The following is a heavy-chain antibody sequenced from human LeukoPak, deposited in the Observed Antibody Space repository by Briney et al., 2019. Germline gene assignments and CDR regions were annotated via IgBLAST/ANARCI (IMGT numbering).Heavy chain of an antibody. V-gene: IGHV5-51*01. CDR1: GYSFTNYW. J-gene: IGHJ3*01. Sequence: GESLQISCKGSGYSFTNYWIGWVRQMPGKGLEWMGIIYPIDSDTRDSPSFRGQVTFSADKSITTAYLQWSSLKASDTAMYYCARPSAYGEDAFDVWGQGTMVTVSS. CDR3: ARPSAYGEDAFDV. D-gene: IGHD2-21*01. CDR2: IYPIDSDT.